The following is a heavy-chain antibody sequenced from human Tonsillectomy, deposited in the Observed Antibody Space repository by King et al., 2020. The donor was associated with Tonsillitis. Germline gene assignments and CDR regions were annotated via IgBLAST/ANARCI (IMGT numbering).Heavy chain of an antibody. CDR2: IFSTDEK. V-gene: IGHV2-26*01. J-gene: IGHJ6*02. D-gene: IGHD3-10*01. CDR3: ARMADLKTYYHASGIYYYYGMDV. CDR1: GFSLSNPRMG. Sequence: VTLKESGPVLVKPTETLTLTCTVSGFSLSNPRMGVSWIRQPPGKALEWLAHIFSTDEKSYSTSLKSRLTISKDTSKSQVVLTMTNLDPVDTATYYRARMADLKTYYHASGIYYYYGMDVWGQGTTVTVSS.